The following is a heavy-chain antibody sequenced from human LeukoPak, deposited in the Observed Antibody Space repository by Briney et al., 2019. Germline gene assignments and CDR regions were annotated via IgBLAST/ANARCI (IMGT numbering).Heavy chain of an antibody. CDR2: IYDSGST. Sequence: PSETLSLTCTVSGGSIRSSYYYWGWIRQPPGKGLEWIGSIYDSGSTYYNPSLKSRVTISVDTSKNQFSLKLSSVTAADTAVYYCARETAYYGSGSYRWFDPWGQGTLVTVSS. CDR3: ARETAYYGSGSYRWFDP. D-gene: IGHD3-10*01. J-gene: IGHJ5*02. CDR1: GGSIRSSYYY. V-gene: IGHV4-39*07.